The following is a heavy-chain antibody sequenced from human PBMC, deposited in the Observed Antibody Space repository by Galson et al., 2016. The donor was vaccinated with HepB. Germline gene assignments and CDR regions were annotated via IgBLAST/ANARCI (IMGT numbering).Heavy chain of an antibody. CDR2: RDLEDGEI. D-gene: IGHD3-10*01. CDR3: ITDGGN. CDR1: GFNLIDLS. Sequence: SVKVSCKVAGFNLIDLSMHWVRQAAGKGLEWMGGRDLEDGEIIYAEKFQGRVTMTEDTSTDTAYMELGGLTSDDTAVYYCITDGGNWGQGTLVTVSS. J-gene: IGHJ4*02. V-gene: IGHV1-24*01.